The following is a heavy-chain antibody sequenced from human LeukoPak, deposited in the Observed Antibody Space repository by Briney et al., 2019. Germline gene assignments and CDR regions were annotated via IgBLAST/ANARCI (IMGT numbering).Heavy chain of an antibody. J-gene: IGHJ6*02. CDR1: GFTFSSYS. D-gene: IGHD6-13*01. CDR3: ARDNPYSSSWGYYYYGMDV. V-gene: IGHV3-21*01. CDR2: ISSSSSYI. Sequence: PGGSLRLSCAASGFTFSSYSMNWVRQAPGKGLEWVSSISSSSSYIYYADSVKGRFTISRDNAKNSLYLQMNSLRAEDTAVYYCARDNPYSSSWGYYYYGMDVWGQRTTVTVSS.